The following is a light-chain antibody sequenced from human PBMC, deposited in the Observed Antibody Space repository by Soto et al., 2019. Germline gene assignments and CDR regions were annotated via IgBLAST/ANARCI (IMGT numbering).Light chain of an antibody. CDR2: GAS. CDR1: RSVSSN. CDR3: QQYSNWPRT. V-gene: IGKV3-15*01. J-gene: IGKJ1*01. Sequence: ELEMTQSPATLSVSPGERATLSGRASRSVSSNLAWYQQRPGQAPSLLIYGASTRATDIPPRFSGSGSGTEFILTISRLQSEEFAVYYCQQYSNWPRTFGQGTKLDIK.